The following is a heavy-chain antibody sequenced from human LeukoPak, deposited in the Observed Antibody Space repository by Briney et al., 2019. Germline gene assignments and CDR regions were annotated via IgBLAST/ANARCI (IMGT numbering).Heavy chain of an antibody. V-gene: IGHV3-33*03. Sequence: PGRSLRLSCAASGFTFSSYGMHWVRQAPGKGLEWVAVIWYDGSNKYYADSVKGRFTISRGNAKNSLYLQMNSLRAEDTAVYYCASPYYYDSSGYSPFDYWGQGTLVTVSS. CDR2: IWYDGSNK. J-gene: IGHJ4*02. D-gene: IGHD3-22*01. CDR1: GFTFSSYG. CDR3: ASPYYYDSSGYSPFDY.